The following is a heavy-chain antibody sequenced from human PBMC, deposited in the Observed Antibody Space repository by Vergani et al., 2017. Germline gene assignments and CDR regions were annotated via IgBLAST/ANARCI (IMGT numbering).Heavy chain of an antibody. CDR1: GYSFTNYW. D-gene: IGHD3-22*01. V-gene: IGHV5-51*01. J-gene: IGHJ4*02. Sequence: EVQLVQSGAEVKKPGESLKISCQISGYSFTNYWIGWVRQMPGKGLEWMGIIHPADSDTRYSPSFQGQVTISVDKSISNAYLQRSSLRASHSAMYYCARLYGRDSSGGKYFDYWGQGTLVTVSS. CDR3: ARLYGRDSSGGKYFDY. CDR2: IHPADSDT.